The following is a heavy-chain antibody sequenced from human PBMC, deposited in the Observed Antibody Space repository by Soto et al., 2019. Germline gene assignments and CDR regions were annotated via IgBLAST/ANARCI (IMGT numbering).Heavy chain of an antibody. CDR2: ISGSGDST. D-gene: IGHD2-2*01. CDR3: AKIYCSSTSCPLDY. J-gene: IGHJ4*02. CDR1: GFTFSSYA. V-gene: IGHV3-23*01. Sequence: GGSLRLSGAASGFTFSSYAMSWVRQAPGKGLEWVSAISGSGDSTYYADAVKGRFTISRDNSKNTLYLQMNSLRAEDTAVYYCAKIYCSSTSCPLDYWGQGTLVTVSS.